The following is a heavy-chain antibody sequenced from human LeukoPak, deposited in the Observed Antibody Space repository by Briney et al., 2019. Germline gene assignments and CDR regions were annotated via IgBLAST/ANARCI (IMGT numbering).Heavy chain of an antibody. D-gene: IGHD6-19*01. CDR2: ISYDGSNK. CDR3: AKDNKEWLVRWDYYYGMDV. J-gene: IGHJ6*02. CDR1: GFTFSSYG. V-gene: IGHV3-30*18. Sequence: GGSLRLSCAASGFTFSSYGMHWVRQAPGKGLEWVAVISYDGSNKYYADSVKGRFTISRDNSKNTLYLQMNSLRAEDTAVYYCAKDNKEWLVRWDYYYGMDVWGQGTTVTVSS.